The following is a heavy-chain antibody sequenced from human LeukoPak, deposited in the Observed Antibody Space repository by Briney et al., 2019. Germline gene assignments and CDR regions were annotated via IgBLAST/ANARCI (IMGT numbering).Heavy chain of an antibody. CDR1: GYTFTGYY. V-gene: IGHV1-2*02. Sequence: GASVKVSCKASGYTFTGYYMHWVRQAPGQGLEWMGWINPNSGGTNYAQKFQGRVTMTRDTSISTAYMELSRLRSDDTAVYYCAKEHDFWSGYGDYWGQGTLVTVSS. D-gene: IGHD3-3*01. CDR2: INPNSGGT. CDR3: AKEHDFWSGYGDY. J-gene: IGHJ4*02.